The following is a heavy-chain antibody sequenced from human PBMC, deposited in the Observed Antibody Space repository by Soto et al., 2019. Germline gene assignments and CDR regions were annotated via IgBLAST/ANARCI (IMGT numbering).Heavy chain of an antibody. CDR1: GFTFSSYS. D-gene: IGHD3-22*01. CDR3: ARDLFDSSGYRFDY. V-gene: IGHV3-21*01. J-gene: IGHJ4*02. CDR2: ISSSSSYI. Sequence: GGSLRLSCAASGFTFSSYSMNWVRQAPGKGLEWVSSISSSSSYIYYADSVKGRFTISRDNAKNSLYLQMNSLRAQDTAVYYCARDLFDSSGYRFDYWGPGTLVTVSS.